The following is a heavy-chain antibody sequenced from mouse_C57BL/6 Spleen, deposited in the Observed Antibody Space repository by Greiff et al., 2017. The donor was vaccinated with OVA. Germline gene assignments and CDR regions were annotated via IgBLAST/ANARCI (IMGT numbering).Heavy chain of an antibody. J-gene: IGHJ1*03. CDR2: IDPSDSET. D-gene: IGHD2-4*01. CDR3: AREGLRRYFDV. Sequence: VQLQQSGAELVRPGSSVKLSCKASGYTFTSYWMHWVKQRPIQGLEWIGNIDPSDSETHYNQKFKDKATLTVDKSSSTAYMQLSSLTSEDSAVYYCAREGLRRYFDVWGTGTTVTVSS. CDR1: GYTFTSYW. V-gene: IGHV1-52*01.